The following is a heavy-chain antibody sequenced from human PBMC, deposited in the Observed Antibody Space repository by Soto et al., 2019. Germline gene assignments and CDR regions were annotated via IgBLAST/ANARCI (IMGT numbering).Heavy chain of an antibody. CDR1: GGSISSYY. CDR3: ASGSGSYPSYYYYYMDV. Sequence: QVQLQESGPGLVKPSETLSLTCTVSGGSISSYYWSWIRQPPGKGLEWIGYIYYSGSTNYNPSLKSRVTISVDTSKNQFSLKLSSVTAADTAVYYCASGSGSYPSYYYYYMDVWGKGTTVTVSS. CDR2: IYYSGST. D-gene: IGHD3-10*01. J-gene: IGHJ6*03. V-gene: IGHV4-59*08.